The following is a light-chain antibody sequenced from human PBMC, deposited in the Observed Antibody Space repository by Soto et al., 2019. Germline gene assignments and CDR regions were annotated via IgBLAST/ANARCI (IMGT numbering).Light chain of an antibody. J-gene: IGKJ1*01. CDR2: KAS. Sequence: PMTQSPSTLSASVGDRVTITCRASQSISSWLAWYQQKTGTDPKLLLYKASSLERGVPSRFSGSGSGTEFTITISSLQPDDFATYYCQQHNSYSPTFGQGTKVDI. CDR3: QQHNSYSPT. CDR1: QSISSW. V-gene: IGKV1-5*03.